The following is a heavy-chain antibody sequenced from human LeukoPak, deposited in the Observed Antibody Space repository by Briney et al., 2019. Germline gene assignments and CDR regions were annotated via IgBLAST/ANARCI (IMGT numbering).Heavy chain of an antibody. CDR2: ISAYNGNT. CDR3: ARDPFDSSGYGAFDI. Sequence: VASVKVSCKASGYTFTSYGISWVRQAPGQRLEWMGWISAYNGNTNYAQKLQGRVTMTTDTSTSTAYMELRSLRSDDTAVYYCARDPFDSSGYGAFDIWGQGTMVTVSS. D-gene: IGHD3-22*01. J-gene: IGHJ3*02. V-gene: IGHV1-18*01. CDR1: GYTFTSYG.